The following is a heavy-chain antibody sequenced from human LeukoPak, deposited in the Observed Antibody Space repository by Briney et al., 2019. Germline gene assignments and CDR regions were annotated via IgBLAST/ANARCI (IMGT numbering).Heavy chain of an antibody. V-gene: IGHV4-39*01. Sequence: PSETLSLTCTVSGDSISSSTYYWGWIRQPPGKGLEWFGSLSYSGSTYYNPSLKSRVTISIDTSKNQFSLKLSSVTAADTAVYYCARQQYQLLIYYYYYMDVWGKGTTVTISS. CDR1: GDSISSSTYY. CDR2: LSYSGST. CDR3: ARQQYQLLIYYYYYMDV. D-gene: IGHD2-2*01. J-gene: IGHJ6*03.